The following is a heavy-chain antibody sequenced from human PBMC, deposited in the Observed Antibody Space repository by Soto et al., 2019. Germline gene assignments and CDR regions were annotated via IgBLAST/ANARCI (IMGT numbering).Heavy chain of an antibody. Sequence: QVQLVQSGAEVKKPGASVKVSCKASGYTFTNYYIHWMRQAPGQGLEWMGIINPSGGDTSHSRKFQDRVTMTRDTSTSTVYMELSSLRSDDTAVYYCARTPGYFDLWGRGTLVTVSS. CDR3: ARTPGYFDL. CDR2: INPSGGDT. CDR1: GYTFTNYY. J-gene: IGHJ2*01. V-gene: IGHV1-46*01.